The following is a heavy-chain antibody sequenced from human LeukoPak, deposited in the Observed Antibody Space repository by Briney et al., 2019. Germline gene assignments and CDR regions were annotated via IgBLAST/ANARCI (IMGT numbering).Heavy chain of an antibody. CDR1: GYTFTSYA. J-gene: IGHJ3*02. V-gene: IGHV1-18*01. CDR3: ARGFCSGGSCYSGAFDI. D-gene: IGHD2-15*01. CDR2: NSAYNGNT. Sequence: GASVKVSCKASGYTFTSYAITWVRQAPGQGLEWMGWNSAYNGNTNYAQNLQGRVTMTTDTSTRTAYMDLRSLRSDDTAVYYCARGFCSGGSCYSGAFDIWGQGTMVTVSS.